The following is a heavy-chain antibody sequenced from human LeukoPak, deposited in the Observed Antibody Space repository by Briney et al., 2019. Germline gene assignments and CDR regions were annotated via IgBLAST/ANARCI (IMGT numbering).Heavy chain of an antibody. CDR2: IYYSGST. V-gene: IGHV4-30-4*01. CDR1: GGSISSYY. Sequence: SETLSLTCTVSGGSISSYYWSWIRQPPGKGLEWIGYIYYSGSTYYNPSLKSRVTISVDTSKNQFSLKLSSVTAADTAVYYCARATDYYDSSGYWFDYWGQGTLVTVSS. CDR3: ARATDYYDSSGYWFDY. J-gene: IGHJ4*02. D-gene: IGHD3-22*01.